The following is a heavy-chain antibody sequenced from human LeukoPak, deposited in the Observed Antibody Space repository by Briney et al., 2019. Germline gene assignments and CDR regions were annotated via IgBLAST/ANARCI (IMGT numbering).Heavy chain of an antibody. V-gene: IGHV1-46*01. CDR3: ARADCSSTSCYWDGGDYGMDV. J-gene: IGHJ6*02. CDR2: INPSGGST. CDR1: GYTFTSYY. Sequence: ASVKVSCKASGYTFTSYYMHWVRQAPGQGLEWMGIINPSGGSTSYAQKFQGRVTMTRDTSTSTVYMELSSLRSEDTAVYYCARADCSSTSCYWDGGDYGMDVWGQGTTVTVSS. D-gene: IGHD2-2*01.